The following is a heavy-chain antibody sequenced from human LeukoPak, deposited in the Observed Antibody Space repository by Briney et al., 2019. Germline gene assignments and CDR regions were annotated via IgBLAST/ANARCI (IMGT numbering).Heavy chain of an antibody. D-gene: IGHD5-12*01. V-gene: IGHV1-2*02. Sequence: GASVKVSCKASGYTFTGYYMHWVRQAPGQGLEWMGWINPNSGGTNYAQKFQGRITMPTDTSITTAYMELSRLRSDDTAVYYCAKSRWTYYDCGESWGQGTLVTVSS. CDR3: AKSRWTYYDCGES. J-gene: IGHJ5*02. CDR2: INPNSGGT. CDR1: GYTFTGYY.